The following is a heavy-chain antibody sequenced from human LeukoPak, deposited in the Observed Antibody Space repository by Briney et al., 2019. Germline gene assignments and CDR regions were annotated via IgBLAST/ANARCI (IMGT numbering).Heavy chain of an antibody. V-gene: IGHV3-23*01. J-gene: IGHJ5*02. CDR3: AKEGGGGPTTGFSH. Sequence: GGSLRLSCAASGFTFSSYGMSWVRQAPGKGLEWVSAISGSGGKTYYADSVKGRFTISRDNSKNTLYLQMNSLRAEDTAVYYCAKEGGGGPTTGFSHWGQGTLVTVSS. CDR2: ISGSGGKT. CDR1: GFTFSSYG. D-gene: IGHD3-16*01.